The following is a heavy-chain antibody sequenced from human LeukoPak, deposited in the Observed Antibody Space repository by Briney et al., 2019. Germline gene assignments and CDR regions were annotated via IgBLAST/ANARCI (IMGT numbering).Heavy chain of an antibody. CDR2: ISGSGSTI. CDR3: ARHLYGGDY. Sequence: AGGSLRLSCAASGFTFSSYGMHWVRQAPGKGLEWVSYISGSGSTIYYADSLKGRFTISRDNAKNSLYLQMNSLRAEDTAVYYCARHLYGGDYWGQGTLVTVSS. J-gene: IGHJ4*02. CDR1: GFTFSSYG. V-gene: IGHV3-48*04. D-gene: IGHD4-17*01.